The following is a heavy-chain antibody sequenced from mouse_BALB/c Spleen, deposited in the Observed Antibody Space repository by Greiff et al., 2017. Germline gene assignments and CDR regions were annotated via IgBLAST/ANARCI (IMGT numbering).Heavy chain of an antibody. CDR2: IRLKSNNYAT. V-gene: IGHV6-6*02. CDR3: TRPGYDVRDSFDY. CDR1: GFTFSNYW. J-gene: IGHJ2*01. Sequence: EVKLVESGGGLVQPGGSMKLSCVASGFTFSNYWMNWVRQSPEKGLEWVAEIRLKSNNYATHYAESVKGRFTISRDDSKSSVYLQMNNLRAEDTGIYYCTRPGYDVRDSFDYWGQGTTLTVSS. D-gene: IGHD2-14*01.